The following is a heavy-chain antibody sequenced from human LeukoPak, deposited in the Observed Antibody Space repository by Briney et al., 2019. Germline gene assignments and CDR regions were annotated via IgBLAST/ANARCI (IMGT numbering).Heavy chain of an antibody. CDR3: AKRGVVIRVILIGFHKEAYYFDS. CDR2: ISGSGGGT. V-gene: IGHV3-23*01. J-gene: IGHJ4*02. Sequence: GGSLRLSCSVSGITLSNYAMSWVRQAPGKRLEWVAGISGSGGGTNYADSVKGRFTISRENAKNTLYLQMNSLRAEDTAVYFCAKRGVVIRVILIGFHKEAYYFDSWGQGALVTVSS. D-gene: IGHD2-21*01. CDR1: GITLSNYA.